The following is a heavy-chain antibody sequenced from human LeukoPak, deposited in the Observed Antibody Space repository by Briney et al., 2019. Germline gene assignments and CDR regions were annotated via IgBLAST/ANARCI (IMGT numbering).Heavy chain of an antibody. J-gene: IGHJ3*02. CDR3: ARVGIAAAVGAFDI. CDR2: IKQDGSEK. CDR1: GFTFSSYW. V-gene: IGHV3-7*01. D-gene: IGHD6-13*01. Sequence: GGALRLSCAASGFTFSSYWMSWVRQAPGKGLEWVANIKQDGSEKYYVDSVKGRFTISRDNAENSLYLQMNSLRAEDTAVYYCARVGIAAAVGAFDIWGQGTMVTVSS.